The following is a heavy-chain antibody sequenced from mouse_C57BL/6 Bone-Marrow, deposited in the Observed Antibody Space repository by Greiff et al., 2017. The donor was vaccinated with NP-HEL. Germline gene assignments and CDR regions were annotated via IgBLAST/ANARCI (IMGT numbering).Heavy chain of an antibody. Sequence: VKLQQPGTELVKPGASVKLSCKASGYTFTSYWMHWVKQRPGQGLEWIGNINPSNGGPNYNEKFKSKATLTVYKSSSTAYMQLSSLTSEDSAVYYCARWDDYDYYFDVWGTGTTVTVSS. V-gene: IGHV1-53*01. D-gene: IGHD2-4*01. CDR3: ARWDDYDYYFDV. CDR2: INPSNGGP. J-gene: IGHJ1*03. CDR1: GYTFTSYW.